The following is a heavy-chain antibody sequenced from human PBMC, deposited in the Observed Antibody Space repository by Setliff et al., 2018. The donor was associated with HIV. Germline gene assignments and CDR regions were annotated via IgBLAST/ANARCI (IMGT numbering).Heavy chain of an antibody. CDR2: IYHSGST. J-gene: IGHJ4*02. CDR3: ARLLPGDYYGSGSYFDY. CDR1: TYSISSGFY. V-gene: IGHV4-38-2*01. Sequence: PSETLSLTCVVSTYSISSGFYWAWIRQPPGKGLEWIGGIYHSGSTYYNPSLKSRVTISIDTSKNQFSLRLTSVTAADTAVYYCARLLPGDYYGSGSYFDYWGQGTLVTVS. D-gene: IGHD3-10*01.